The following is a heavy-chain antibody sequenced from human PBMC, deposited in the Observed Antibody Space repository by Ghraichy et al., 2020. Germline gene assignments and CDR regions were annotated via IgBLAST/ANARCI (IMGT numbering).Heavy chain of an antibody. Sequence: ASVKVSCKASGYTFRSYGISWVRQAPGKGLEWMGWISPYNGNTDYAQKFQGRVIMTTDTATTTAYMELRSLRSDDTAVYYCARDKEDILTGYEFDPWGQGTQVTVSS. CDR1: GYTFRSYG. J-gene: IGHJ5*02. CDR2: ISPYNGNT. V-gene: IGHV1-18*04. D-gene: IGHD3-9*01. CDR3: ARDKEDILTGYEFDP.